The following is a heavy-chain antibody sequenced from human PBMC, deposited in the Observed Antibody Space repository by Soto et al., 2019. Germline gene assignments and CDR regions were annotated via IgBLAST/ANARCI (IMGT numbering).Heavy chain of an antibody. D-gene: IGHD2-8*02. Sequence: GVSLRLSCAASGFTFSSYSMNWVRQAPGKGLEWVSSISSSSSYIYYADSVKGRFTISRDNAKNSLYLQMNSLRAEDTAVYYCAKATATGGGAFDICGQGTVVTVSS. CDR3: AKATATGGGAFDI. CDR2: ISSSSSYI. V-gene: IGHV3-21*01. J-gene: IGHJ3*02. CDR1: GFTFSSYS.